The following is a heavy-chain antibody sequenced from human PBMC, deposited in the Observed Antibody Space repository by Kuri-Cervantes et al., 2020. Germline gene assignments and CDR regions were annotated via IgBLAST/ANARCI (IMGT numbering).Heavy chain of an antibody. V-gene: IGHV3-7*01. J-gene: IGHJ4*02. CDR1: GGSISSYY. Sequence: ETLSLTCTVSGGSISSYYWSWIRQPPGKGLEWVANIKQDGSEKYYVDSVKGRFTISRDNAKNSLYLQMNSLRAEDTAVYYCARDILAAAGTSWGQGTLVTVSS. D-gene: IGHD6-13*01. CDR3: ARDILAAAGTS. CDR2: IKQDGSEK.